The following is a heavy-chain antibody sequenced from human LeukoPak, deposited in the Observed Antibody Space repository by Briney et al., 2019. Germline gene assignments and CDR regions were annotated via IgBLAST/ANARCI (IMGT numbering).Heavy chain of an antibody. CDR2: IYYSGST. CDR1: GGSVSSGSYY. Sequence: SETLSLTCTVSGGSVSSGSYYWSWIRQPPGKGLEWIGYIYYSGSTNYNPSLKTRVTISVDTSKNQFSLKLSSVTAADTAVYYCARELLWFGELLWPWGQGTLVTVSS. CDR3: ARELLWFGELLWP. V-gene: IGHV4-61*01. D-gene: IGHD3-10*01. J-gene: IGHJ5*02.